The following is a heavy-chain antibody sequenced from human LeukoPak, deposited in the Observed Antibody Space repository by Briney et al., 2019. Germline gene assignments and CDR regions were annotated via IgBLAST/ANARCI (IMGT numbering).Heavy chain of an antibody. J-gene: IGHJ3*02. CDR2: IYYSGNT. D-gene: IGHD3-3*01. V-gene: IGHV4-30-4*08. CDR1: GGSISSGDYY. Sequence: SQTLSLTCTVSGGSISSGDYYWSWIRQPPGKGLEWIGYIYYSGNTYYNPSLKSRVTISVDTSKNQFSLKLSSVTAADTAVYYCARAQTSDYDFWSGYPDAFDIWGQGTMVTVSS. CDR3: ARAQTSDYDFWSGYPDAFDI.